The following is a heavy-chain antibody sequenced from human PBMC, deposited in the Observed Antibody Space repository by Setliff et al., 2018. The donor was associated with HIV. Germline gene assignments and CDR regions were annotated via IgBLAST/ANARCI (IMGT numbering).Heavy chain of an antibody. J-gene: IGHJ4*02. D-gene: IGHD3-22*01. CDR2: INRGGST. CDR1: GGSFSDYY. Sequence: SETLSLTCAVYGGSFSDYYWSWIRQPPGKGLEWIGEINRGGSTNHNPSLKSRVTISLDTSKRQFSLKLSSVTAADTAVYYCARALGYYYDSSGYVDYWGQGTLVTVSS. CDR3: ARALGYYYDSSGYVDY. V-gene: IGHV4-34*01.